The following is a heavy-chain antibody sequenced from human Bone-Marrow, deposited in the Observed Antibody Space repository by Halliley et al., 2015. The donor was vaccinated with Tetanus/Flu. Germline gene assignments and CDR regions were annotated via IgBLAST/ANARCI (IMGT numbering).Heavy chain of an antibody. CDR2: IWPNGNNK. CDR3: ARDQLGGGYCLDY. Sequence: VAVIWPNGNNKLYVDSVEGRFPISRDDSKNPLYLQMNSLRAEDTAVYYCARDQLGGGYCLDYWGQGTLVTVSS. D-gene: IGHD3-16*01. J-gene: IGHJ4*02. V-gene: IGHV3-33*01.